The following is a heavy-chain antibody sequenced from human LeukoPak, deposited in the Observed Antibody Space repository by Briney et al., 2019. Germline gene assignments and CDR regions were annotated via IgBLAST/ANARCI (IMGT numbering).Heavy chain of an antibody. J-gene: IGHJ4*02. CDR3: AKSLGRYYDSSGYPTLYYFDY. CDR2: IKHDGSEK. D-gene: IGHD3-22*01. CDR1: GFTFSTYW. V-gene: IGHV3-7*03. Sequence: GGSLRLSCAASGFTFSTYWMSWVRQAPGKGLEWVANIKHDGSEKYSVDSVKGRFTISRDNAKNSLYLQMNSLRAEDTALYYCAKSLGRYYDSSGYPTLYYFDYWGQGTLVTVSS.